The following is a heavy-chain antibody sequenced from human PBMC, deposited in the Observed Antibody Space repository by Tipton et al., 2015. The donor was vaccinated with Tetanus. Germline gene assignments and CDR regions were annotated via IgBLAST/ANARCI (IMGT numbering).Heavy chain of an antibody. D-gene: IGHD4-17*01. V-gene: IGHV4-34*01. CDR2: INHSGST. CDR1: GGSFSGYY. CDR3: ARGTVTTGNWFDP. J-gene: IGHJ5*02. Sequence: TLSLTCAVYGGSFSGYYWSWIRQPPGKGLEWIGEINHSGSTNYNPSLKSRVTISVDTSKNQFSLKLSSVTAADTAVYYCARGTVTTGNWFDPWGQGTLVTVSS.